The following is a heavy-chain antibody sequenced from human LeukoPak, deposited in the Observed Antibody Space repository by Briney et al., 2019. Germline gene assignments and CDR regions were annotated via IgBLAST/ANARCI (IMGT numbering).Heavy chain of an antibody. J-gene: IGHJ4*02. CDR3: AKDGGLWVSAHWGDS. CDR1: GFRFSAYA. CDR2: ISPNEDNT. V-gene: IGHV3-64D*06. Sequence: PGGSLRLSCSASGFRFSAYAMHWVRQAPGKGLEYVSAISPNEDNTYYADSVRGRFSISRDNTKNTLYLQMNSLRPEDTAVYYCAKDGGLWVSAHWGDSWGRGTLVTVSS. D-gene: IGHD7-27*01.